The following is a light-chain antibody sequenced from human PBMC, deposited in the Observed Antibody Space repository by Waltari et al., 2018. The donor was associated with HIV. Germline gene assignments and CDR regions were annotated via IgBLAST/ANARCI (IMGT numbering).Light chain of an antibody. CDR3: SSYTSSSTVV. J-gene: IGLJ2*01. Sequence: QSALTQPASVSGSPGQSINIPCTRTSSDVGAYNYVSWYQLHPGKAPTPMIYDASKRPSGASARLSGSKAANTAALASSGLRAWDEAHYGGSSYTSSSTVVFSGGTKLTGL. CDR2: DAS. V-gene: IGLV2-14*03. CDR1: SSDVGAYNY.